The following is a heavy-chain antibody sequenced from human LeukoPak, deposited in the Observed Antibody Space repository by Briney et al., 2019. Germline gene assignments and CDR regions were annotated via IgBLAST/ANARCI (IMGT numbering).Heavy chain of an antibody. Sequence: GGSLRPSCAAAGFTFSSYAMHWVRQAPGKGLEWVAVISYDGSNKYYADSVKGRFTISRDNSKNTLYLQMNSLRAEDTAVYYCARERSDSGSHFDYWGQGTLVTVSS. J-gene: IGHJ4*02. CDR1: GFTFSSYA. CDR3: ARERSDSGSHFDY. V-gene: IGHV3-30*04. CDR2: ISYDGSNK. D-gene: IGHD1-26*01.